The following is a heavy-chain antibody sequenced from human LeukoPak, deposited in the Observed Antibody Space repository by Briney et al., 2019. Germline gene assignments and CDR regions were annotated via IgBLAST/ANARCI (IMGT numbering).Heavy chain of an antibody. Sequence: PGGSLRLSCAASGFTFSSYSMNWVRQAPGKGLEWVSSISSNSSSIDYADSVKGRFTISRDNAKNSLYLQMNSLRAEDTAVYYCARVSRGVWGSYRDYYYYYMDVWGKGTTVTVSS. D-gene: IGHD3-16*02. V-gene: IGHV3-21*01. CDR2: ISSNSSSI. CDR1: GFTFSSYS. J-gene: IGHJ6*03. CDR3: ARVSRGVWGSYRDYYYYYMDV.